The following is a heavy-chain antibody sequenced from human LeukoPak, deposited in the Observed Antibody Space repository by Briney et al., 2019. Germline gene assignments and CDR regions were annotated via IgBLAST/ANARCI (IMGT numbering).Heavy chain of an antibody. V-gene: IGHV6-1*01. J-gene: IGHJ5*02. CDR2: TYYRSTWYN. Sequence: SQTLSLTCAISGDSVSSNSVTWNWIRQSPSRGLEWLGRTYYRSTWYNDYAVSVRGRITVNPDTSKNQFSLHLNSVTPEDTAVYYCARGFQLWNWFDPWGQGTLVTVSS. CDR1: GDSVSSNSVT. D-gene: IGHD3-16*01. CDR3: ARGFQLWNWFDP.